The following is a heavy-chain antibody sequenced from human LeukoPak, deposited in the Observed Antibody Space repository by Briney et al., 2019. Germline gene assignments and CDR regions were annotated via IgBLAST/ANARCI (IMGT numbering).Heavy chain of an antibody. Sequence: GRSLRLSCAASGFTFSSYGMHWVRQAPGKGLEWVAVISYDGSNKYYADSAKGRFTISRDNSKNTLYLQMNSLRAEDTAVYYCAKELFRSMSATLPDYWGQGTLVTVSS. J-gene: IGHJ4*02. CDR2: ISYDGSNK. V-gene: IGHV3-30*18. CDR1: GFTFSSYG. D-gene: IGHD2-21*01. CDR3: AKELFRSMSATLPDY.